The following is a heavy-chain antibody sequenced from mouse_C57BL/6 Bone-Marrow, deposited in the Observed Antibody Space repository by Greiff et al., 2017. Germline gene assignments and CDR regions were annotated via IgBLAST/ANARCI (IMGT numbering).Heavy chain of an antibody. V-gene: IGHV1-59*01. D-gene: IGHD4-1*01. CDR3: AELYAMDY. CDR1: GYTFTSYW. Sequence: QVQLQQPGAELVRPGTSVKLSCKASGYTFTSYWMHWVKQRPGQGLEWIGVIDPSDSYTNYNQKFKGKATLTVDTSSSTAYMQLSSLTSGDSAVYYCAELYAMDYWGQGTSVTVSS. J-gene: IGHJ4*01. CDR2: IDPSDSYT.